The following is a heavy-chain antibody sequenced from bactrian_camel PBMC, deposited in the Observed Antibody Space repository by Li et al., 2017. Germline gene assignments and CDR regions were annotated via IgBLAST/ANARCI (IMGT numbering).Heavy chain of an antibody. V-gene: IGHV3S40*01. J-gene: IGHJ7*01. CDR1: GFTVTHYD. Sequence: VQLVESGGDLVQPGGSLTLSCAAAGFTVTHYDMMWVRQTPGKGLEWVSSVNTAGGGTDYADSVKGRFTISRDNAKNTVYLQMNSLNSDDSAVYYCVRMVVSLSTYGMDYWGKGTQVTVS. D-gene: IGHD2*01. CDR2: VNTAGGGT.